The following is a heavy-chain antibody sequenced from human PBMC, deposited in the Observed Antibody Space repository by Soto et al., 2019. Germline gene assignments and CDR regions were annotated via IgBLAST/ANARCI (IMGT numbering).Heavy chain of an antibody. J-gene: IGHJ6*02. Sequence: EVQVLESGGGLVQPGGSLRLSCAASGFTFNIYAMSWVRQAPGKGLEWVSIISGSGGSMYYADSVKGRFTISRDNSKNTVYLQMNSLRAEDTAVYYCAKDWGRGGATADYYCALDVWGQGTTVTVSS. V-gene: IGHV3-23*01. CDR2: ISGSGGSM. D-gene: IGHD1-26*01. CDR3: AKDWGRGGATADYYCALDV. CDR1: GFTFNIYA.